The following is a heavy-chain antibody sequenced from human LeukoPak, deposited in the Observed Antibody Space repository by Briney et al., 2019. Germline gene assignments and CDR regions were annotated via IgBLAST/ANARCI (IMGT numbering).Heavy chain of an antibody. D-gene: IGHD6-13*01. V-gene: IGHV3-23*01. CDR1: GFTFSSYA. Sequence: GGSLRLSCAASGFTFSSYAMSWVRQAPGKGLEWVSAISGSGGSTYYADSVKGRFTISRDNSKNTLYLQMNSLRAEDTAVYYFAKRMQQLVKVFGYWGQGTLVTVSS. J-gene: IGHJ4*02. CDR3: AKRMQQLVKVFGY. CDR2: ISGSGGST.